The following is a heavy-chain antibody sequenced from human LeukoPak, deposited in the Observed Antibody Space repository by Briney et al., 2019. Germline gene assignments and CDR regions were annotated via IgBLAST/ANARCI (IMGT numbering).Heavy chain of an antibody. CDR3: ARGGGLQRRYFEY. CDR1: GLSVSNYA. V-gene: IGHV3-23*01. D-gene: IGHD2-15*01. CDR2: FTAGGSGT. Sequence: GESLRLSCAASGLSVSNYALSWVRQAPGKGLEWVSSFTAGGSGTYNTDSVEGRFTISRDISKNTLYMQMNSLRAEDTAVYYCARGGGLQRRYFEYWGQGTLLTVSS. J-gene: IGHJ4*02.